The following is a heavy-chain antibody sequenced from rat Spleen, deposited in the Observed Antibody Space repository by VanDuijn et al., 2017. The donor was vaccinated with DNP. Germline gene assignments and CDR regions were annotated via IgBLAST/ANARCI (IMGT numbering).Heavy chain of an antibody. V-gene: IGHV5S13*01. CDR1: GFTFSNYG. Sequence: EVQLVESGGGLVQPGRSLKLSCAASGFTFSNYGMAWVRQAPTKGLEWLASIYNNGNNTYYSDSVKGRFVISRDNAKSTLYLQMDSLRSEDTATYYCARLPPFDYWGQGVMVTVSS. J-gene: IGHJ2*01. D-gene: IGHD3-1*01. CDR3: ARLPPFDY. CDR2: IYNNGNNT.